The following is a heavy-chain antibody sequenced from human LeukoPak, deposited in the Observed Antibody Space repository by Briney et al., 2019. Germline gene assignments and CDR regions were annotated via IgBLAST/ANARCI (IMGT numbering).Heavy chain of an antibody. CDR2: IYIGGST. D-gene: IGHD2-2*02. J-gene: IGHJ6*02. CDR3: AKGDCSSTSCYSLDV. V-gene: IGHV3-53*05. CDR1: GFTVSSNY. Sequence: GGSLRLSCAASGFTVSSNYMSLVRQAPGKGLEWVSVIYIGGSTYYADSVKGRFTISRDNSKNTLYLQMNSLRAEDTAVYYCAKGDCSSTSCYSLDVWGQGTTVTVSS.